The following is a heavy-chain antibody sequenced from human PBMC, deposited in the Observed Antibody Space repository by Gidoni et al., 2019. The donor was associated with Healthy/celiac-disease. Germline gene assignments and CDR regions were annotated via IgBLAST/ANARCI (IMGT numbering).Heavy chain of an antibody. J-gene: IGHJ6*03. CDR3: ARARSSLGYCSSTSCYRPHYYYMDV. Sequence: VASGGGLVQPGGSLRLSCAASGFTFSSYDMPWVRQATGKGLEWVSAIGPAGEPYYPGSVKGRFTNSREDAKNSLYLQMNSLRAGDTAVYYCARARSSLGYCSSTSCYRPHYYYMDVWGKGTTVTVSS. CDR1: GFTFSSYD. CDR2: IGPAGEP. V-gene: IGHV3-13*05. D-gene: IGHD2-2*02.